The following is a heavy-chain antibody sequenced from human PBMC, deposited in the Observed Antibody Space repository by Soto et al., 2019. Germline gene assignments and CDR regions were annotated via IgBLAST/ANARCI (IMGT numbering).Heavy chain of an antibody. CDR2: IIPIFGTA. V-gene: IGHV1-69*01. J-gene: IGHJ6*02. Sequence: QVQLVQSGAEVKKPGSSVKVSCKASGGTFSSYAISWVRQAPGQGLEWMGGIIPIFGTANYAQKFQGRVRITADESTSTVYMELSGVRSEDTAVYYCARDYSNYMVWYGMDVCGQGTTVTVSS. CDR3: ARDYSNYMVWYGMDV. D-gene: IGHD4-4*01. CDR1: GGTFSSYA.